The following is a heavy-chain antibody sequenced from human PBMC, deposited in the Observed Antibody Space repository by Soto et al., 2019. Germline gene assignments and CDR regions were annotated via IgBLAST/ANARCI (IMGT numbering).Heavy chain of an antibody. CDR3: ARDHGTYGPQWIDS. V-gene: IGHV3-23*01. D-gene: IGHD4-17*01. J-gene: IGHJ5*01. CDR2: LSGSGGTT. Sequence: EVQLLESGGGLVQPGGSLRLSCAASGFTFSSYAMSWVRQTPGKGLEWVSTLSGSGGTTYYADSVKGQFTISRDNSKTTLNLEMNYLRAEDRGVYYCARDHGTYGPQWIDSWGQGTLVT. CDR1: GFTFSSYA.